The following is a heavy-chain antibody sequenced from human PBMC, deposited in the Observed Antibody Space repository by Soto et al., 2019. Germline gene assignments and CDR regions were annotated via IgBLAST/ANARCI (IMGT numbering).Heavy chain of an antibody. CDR3: ANTGSQLYYDFWSGNPDY. J-gene: IGHJ4*02. D-gene: IGHD3-3*01. CDR1: GGSISSSSYY. CDR2: IYYSGST. V-gene: IGHV4-39*01. Sequence: QLQLQESGPGLVKPSETLSLTCTVSGGSISSSSYYWGWIRQPPGKGLEWIGSIYYSGSTYYNPSLKSRVTISVDTSKNQFSLKLSSVTAADTAVYYCANTGSQLYYDFWSGNPDYWGQGTLVTVSS.